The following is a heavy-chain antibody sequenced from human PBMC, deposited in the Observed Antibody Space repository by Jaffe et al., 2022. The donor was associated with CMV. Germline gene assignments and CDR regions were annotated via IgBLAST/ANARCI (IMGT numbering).Heavy chain of an antibody. J-gene: IGHJ3*02. D-gene: IGHD4-17*01. CDR3: ARERYPTVTPATRDVVEI. CDR1: GYTFTNFA. V-gene: IGHV1-3*01. CDR2: INPRDGET. Sequence: QVQLVQSGAEVKKPGASVTVSCKASGYTFTNFAIHWVRQAPGQRLEWMGWINPRDGETRYSQKFQATVTISRDTSASTTYMEFRGLTSADTAVFYCARERYPTVTPATRDVVEIWGQGTMVTVSS.